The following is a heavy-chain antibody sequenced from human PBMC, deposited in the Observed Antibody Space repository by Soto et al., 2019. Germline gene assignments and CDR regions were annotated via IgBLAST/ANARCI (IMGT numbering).Heavy chain of an antibody. V-gene: IGHV4-59*08. CDR3: ASHGASDFWSGYYTSYYYYGMDV. D-gene: IGHD3-3*01. J-gene: IGHJ6*02. CDR2: IYYSGST. Sequence: SETLSLTCTVSGGSISSYYWSWIRQSPGKGLEWIGYIYYSGSTNYNPSLKSRVTISVDTSKNQFSWKLSSVTAADTAVYYCASHGASDFWSGYYTSYYYYGMDVWGQGTTVTVSS. CDR1: GGSISSYY.